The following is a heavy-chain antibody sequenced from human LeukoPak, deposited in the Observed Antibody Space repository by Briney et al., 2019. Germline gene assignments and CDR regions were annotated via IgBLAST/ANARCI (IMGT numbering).Heavy chain of an antibody. V-gene: IGHV4-61*02. J-gene: IGHJ3*02. CDR1: GGSISSGSYY. Sequence: SETLSLTCTVSGGSISSGSYYWSWIRQPAGKGLEWIGRIYTSGSTNYNPSLKSRVTISVDTSKSQFSLKLSSVTAADTAVYYCARNLGTGAFDIWGQGTMVTVSS. D-gene: IGHD1-14*01. CDR3: ARNLGTGAFDI. CDR2: IYTSGST.